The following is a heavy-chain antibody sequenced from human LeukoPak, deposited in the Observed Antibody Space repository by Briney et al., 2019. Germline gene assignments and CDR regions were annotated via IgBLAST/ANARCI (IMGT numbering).Heavy chain of an antibody. V-gene: IGHV1-2*02. CDR1: GYTFTGYY. CDR2: INPNSGGT. D-gene: IGHD1-26*01. J-gene: IGHJ5*02. Sequence: ASVKVSCKASGYTFTGYYMHWVRQAPGQGLEWMGWINPNSGGTNYAQKFQGRVTMTRDTSIGTAYMELSRLRSDDTAVYYCARDRTRSSKLPWGAQYNWFDPWGQGTLVTVSS. CDR3: ARDRTRSSKLPWGAQYNWFDP.